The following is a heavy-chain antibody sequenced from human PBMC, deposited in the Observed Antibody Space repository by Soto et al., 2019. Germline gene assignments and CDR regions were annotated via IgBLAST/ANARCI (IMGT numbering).Heavy chain of an antibody. CDR1: GLTFSSYG. Sequence: GGSLRLTCAASGLTFSSYGMHWVRKAPGKGLEWVAVIWYDGSNKYYADSVKGRFTISRDNSKNTLYLQMNSLRAEDTAVYYCASLELGHCSSTSCRRDAFDIWGQGTMVTVSS. J-gene: IGHJ3*02. CDR2: IWYDGSNK. CDR3: ASLELGHCSSTSCRRDAFDI. D-gene: IGHD2-2*01. V-gene: IGHV3-33*01.